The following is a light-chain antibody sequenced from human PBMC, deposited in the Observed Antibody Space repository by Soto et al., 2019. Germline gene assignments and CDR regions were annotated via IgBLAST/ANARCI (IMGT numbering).Light chain of an antibody. CDR3: CSYAGSYTFYV. Sequence: QSALTQPRSVSGSPGQSVTISCTGTSSDVGGYNYVSWYQQHPGKAPKLMINDVSKRPSGVPDRFSGSKSGNTASLTISGLQAEDEADYYCCSYAGSYTFYVFGTGTKVT. V-gene: IGLV2-11*01. J-gene: IGLJ1*01. CDR1: SSDVGGYNY. CDR2: DVS.